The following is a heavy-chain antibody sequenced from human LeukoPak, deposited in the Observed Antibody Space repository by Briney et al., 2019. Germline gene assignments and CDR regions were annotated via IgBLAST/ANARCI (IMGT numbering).Heavy chain of an antibody. CDR2: ISSSSSTI. CDR1: GFTFSSYS. CDR3: ARGGITMVRGVITSLDY. Sequence: GGSLRLSCAASGFTFSSYSMNWVRQAPGKGLEWVSYISSSSSTIYYADSVKGRFTISRDNAKNSLYLQMNSLRAEDTAVYYCARGGITMVRGVITSLDYWGQGTLVTVSS. V-gene: IGHV3-48*04. D-gene: IGHD3-10*01. J-gene: IGHJ4*02.